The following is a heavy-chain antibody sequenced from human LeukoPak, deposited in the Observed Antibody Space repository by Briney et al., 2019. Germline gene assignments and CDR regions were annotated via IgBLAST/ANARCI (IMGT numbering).Heavy chain of an antibody. CDR2: INHSGST. V-gene: IGHV4-34*01. CDR3: ARIGGGPLSFFDY. J-gene: IGHJ4*02. D-gene: IGHD2-21*01. CDR1: GGSFSGYY. Sequence: SETLSLTCAVYGGSFSGYYWSWIRQPPGKGLEWIGEINHSGSTNYNPSLKSRVTISVDTSKNQFSLKLSSVTAADTAVYYCARIGGGPLSFFDYWGQGTLVTVSS.